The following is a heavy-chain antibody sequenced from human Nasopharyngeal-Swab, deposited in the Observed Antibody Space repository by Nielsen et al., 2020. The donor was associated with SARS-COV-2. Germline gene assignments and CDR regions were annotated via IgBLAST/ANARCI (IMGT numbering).Heavy chain of an antibody. J-gene: IGHJ4*02. CDR3: ARVGGSSGWLS. Sequence: WGRQAPGQRLEWMGWINAGNGNTKYSQKFQGRVTITRDTSASTAYMELSSLRSEDTAVYYCARVGGSSGWLSWGQGTLVTVSS. D-gene: IGHD6-19*01. V-gene: IGHV1-3*01. CDR2: INAGNGNT.